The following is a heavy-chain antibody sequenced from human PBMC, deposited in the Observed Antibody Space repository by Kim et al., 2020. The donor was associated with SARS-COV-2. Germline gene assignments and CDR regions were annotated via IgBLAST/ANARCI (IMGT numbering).Heavy chain of an antibody. D-gene: IGHD6-13*01. V-gene: IGHV3-15*01. CDR2: IKSKTDGGTT. CDR3: TTDLGIAAAGTLSY. CDR1: GLTFSNAW. J-gene: IGHJ4*02. Sequence: GGSLRLSCAASGLTFSNAWMSWVRQAPGKGLEWVGRIKSKTDGGTTDYAAPVKGRFTISRDDSKNTLYLQMNSLKTEDTAVYYCTTDLGIAAAGTLSYWGQGTLVTVSS.